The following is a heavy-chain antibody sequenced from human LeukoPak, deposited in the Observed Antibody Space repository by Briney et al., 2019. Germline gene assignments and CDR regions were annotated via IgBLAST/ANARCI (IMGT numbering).Heavy chain of an antibody. D-gene: IGHD6-19*01. CDR2: IYSGGST. J-gene: IGHJ2*01. CDR3: ARDGLGLAPPEWYFDL. CDR1: GFTVSNNY. Sequence: GGSLRLSCAASGFTVSNNYMSWVRQAPGKGLEWVSVIYSGGSTYYADSVKGRFTISRDNSKNTLYLQMNSLRAEDTAVYYCARDGLGLAPPEWYFDLWGRGTLVTASS. V-gene: IGHV3-53*01.